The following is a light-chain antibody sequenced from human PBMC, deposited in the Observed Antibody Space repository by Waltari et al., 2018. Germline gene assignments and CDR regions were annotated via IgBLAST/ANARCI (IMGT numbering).Light chain of an antibody. CDR3: QQGDGFHPIT. J-gene: IGKJ5*01. CDR1: QDISSW. V-gene: IGKV1-12*01. Sequence: DIHMTQSPSSVSASVGDKVTITCRASQDISSWLAWYQQKPGQAPRLLIYAVSILHSGVPSRFSGSGSGTDFTLTITSLQPEDFAIYYCQQGDGFHPITFGQGTRLE. CDR2: AVS.